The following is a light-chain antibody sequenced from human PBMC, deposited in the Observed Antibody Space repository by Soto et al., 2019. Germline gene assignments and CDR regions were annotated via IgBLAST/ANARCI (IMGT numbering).Light chain of an antibody. CDR3: QQFSGSPPT. V-gene: IGKV3-20*01. Sequence: EIVLTQSPGTLSLSPGERATLSCRASQSVRSNYLAWYQQKPGQAPRLLIYGASSRATGIPDRFSGSGSGTDFTLTISRPEPEDFAVYYCQQFSGSPPTFGQGTKVDI. CDR1: QSVRSNY. J-gene: IGKJ1*01. CDR2: GAS.